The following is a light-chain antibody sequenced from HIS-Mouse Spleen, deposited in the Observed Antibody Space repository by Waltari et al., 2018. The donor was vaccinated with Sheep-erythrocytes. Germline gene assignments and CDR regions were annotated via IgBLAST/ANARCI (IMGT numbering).Light chain of an antibody. CDR1: SSDVGGYNY. Sequence: QSALTQPPSASGSPGQSVTISCTGTSSDVGGYNYVSWYQQHPGNAPKLMIYEVSKRPSGVPDRFSGSKSGNTASLTVSGLQAEDEADYYYSSYAGSNNWVFGGGTKLTVL. J-gene: IGLJ3*02. CDR2: EVS. V-gene: IGLV2-8*01. CDR3: SSYAGSNNWV.